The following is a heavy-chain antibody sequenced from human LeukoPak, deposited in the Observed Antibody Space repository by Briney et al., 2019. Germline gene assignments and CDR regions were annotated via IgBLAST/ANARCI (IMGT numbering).Heavy chain of an antibody. D-gene: IGHD1-7*01. J-gene: IGHJ4*02. CDR3: TREDFWNYVM. Sequence: ETLSLTCTVSGGSISPYYWSWVRQAPGEGREWVGRIKRKDDGGTTDYAAPVKGRFTISRDDSKNTLYLQMNSLKTDDTAVYYCTREDFWNYVMWGQGTLVSVSS. CDR1: GGSISPYY. V-gene: IGHV3-15*01. CDR2: IKRKDDGGTT.